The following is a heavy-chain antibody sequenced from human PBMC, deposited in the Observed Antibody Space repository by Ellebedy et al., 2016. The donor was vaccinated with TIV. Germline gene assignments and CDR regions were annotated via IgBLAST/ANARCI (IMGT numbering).Heavy chain of an antibody. V-gene: IGHV4-4*07. J-gene: IGHJ5*02. Sequence: SETLSLTCTVSGGSISSYYWSWIRQPAGKGLEWIGRIYVSGSTNYNPSLKSRVTMSVDTSKNQFSLRLSSVSAADTAVYYCARWDDYGGPLGPWGQGILVSVSS. D-gene: IGHD4-23*01. CDR3: ARWDDYGGPLGP. CDR1: GGSISSYY. CDR2: IYVSGST.